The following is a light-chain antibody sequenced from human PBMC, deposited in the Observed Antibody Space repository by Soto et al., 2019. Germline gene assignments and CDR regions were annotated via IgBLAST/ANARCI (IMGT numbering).Light chain of an antibody. CDR3: QQYNNWLFT. J-gene: IGKJ5*01. V-gene: IGKV3D-15*01. CDR2: GAS. CDR1: QSVSSN. Sequence: TLSVSPGERATLSCRASQSVSSNLAWYQQKPGQAPRLLIYGASTRATGIPARFSGSGSGTEFTLTISSLQSEDFAVYYCQQYNNWLFTFGQGTRLEIK.